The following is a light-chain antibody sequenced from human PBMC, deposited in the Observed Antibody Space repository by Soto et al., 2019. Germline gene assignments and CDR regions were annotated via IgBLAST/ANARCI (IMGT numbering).Light chain of an antibody. V-gene: IGKV1-5*01. CDR2: DAS. J-gene: IGKJ1*01. CDR3: QHYTLYSGP. CDR1: DNIFTY. Sequence: IRMTQSPSTLSASVGDRATVTCRASDNIFTYVAWYQHRAGGAPKLLIFDASTLQSGVPPRFSGGGSGTDFTLTINGLQPEDSASYYCQHYTLYSGPFGQGTYV.